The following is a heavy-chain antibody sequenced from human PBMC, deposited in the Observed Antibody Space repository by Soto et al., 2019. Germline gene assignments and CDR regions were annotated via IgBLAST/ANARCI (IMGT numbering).Heavy chain of an antibody. CDR2: INHSGST. CDR1: GGSFSGYY. D-gene: IGHD3-3*01. CDR3: ARVLRFLEWSFDY. V-gene: IGHV4-34*01. Sequence: SETLSLTCAVYGGSFSGYYWSWIRQPPGKGLEWIGEINHSGSTNYNPSLKSRVTISVDTSKNQFSLKLSSVTAADTAVYYCARVLRFLEWSFDYWGQGTLVTVS. J-gene: IGHJ4*02.